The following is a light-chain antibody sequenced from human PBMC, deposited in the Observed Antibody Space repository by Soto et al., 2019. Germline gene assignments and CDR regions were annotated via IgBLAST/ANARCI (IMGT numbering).Light chain of an antibody. V-gene: IGLV1-51*01. CDR1: SSNIGNNY. CDR2: DNN. J-gene: IGLJ2*01. Sequence: QSVLTQPPSVSAAPGQKVTISCSGSSSNIGNNYVSWYQQLPGTAAKLLIYDNNKRPSGIPDRSSGSKSGTSATLGTTGLQTGDEADYYRGTWDSSLSAVVFGGGTKLTVL. CDR3: GTWDSSLSAVV.